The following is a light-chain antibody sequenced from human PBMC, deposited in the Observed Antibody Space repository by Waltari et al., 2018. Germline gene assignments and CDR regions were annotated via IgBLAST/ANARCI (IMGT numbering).Light chain of an antibody. CDR2: DAS. J-gene: IGKJ5*01. CDR3: QQRINWPIT. CDR1: QSVSSY. Sequence: EIVLTQSPTTLSLSPGERATLSCRASQSVSSYLVWYQQKPGQAPKFLTYDASNRATGVPARFSGSGSGTDFTLTINSLEPEDFAVYYCQQRINWPITFGQGTRLEIK. V-gene: IGKV3-11*01.